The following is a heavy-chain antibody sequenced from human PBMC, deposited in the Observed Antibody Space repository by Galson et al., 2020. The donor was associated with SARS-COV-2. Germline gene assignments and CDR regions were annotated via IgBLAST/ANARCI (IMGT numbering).Heavy chain of an antibody. CDR1: GYTFTSYY. J-gene: IGHJ6*02. Sequence: ASVKVSCKASGYTFTSYYMHWVRQAPGQGLEWMGIINPSGGSTSYAQKFQGRVTMTRDTSTSTVYMELSSLRSEDTAVYYCARDFTTVTTSTYYYGMDGWGQGTTVTVSS. D-gene: IGHD4-4*01. CDR3: ARDFTTVTTSTYYYGMDG. CDR2: INPSGGST. V-gene: IGHV1-46*01.